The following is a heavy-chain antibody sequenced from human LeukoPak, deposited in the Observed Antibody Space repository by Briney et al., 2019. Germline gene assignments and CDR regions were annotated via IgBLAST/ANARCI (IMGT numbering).Heavy chain of an antibody. CDR2: TSHAGSNQ. V-gene: IGHV3-30*04. D-gene: IGHD1-14*01. J-gene: IGHJ4*02. CDR3: ARDPPDQ. Sequence: GGSLRLSCAASGFPFSAYAMHWVRQAPGKGLEWVAVTSHAGSNQYYADSVKGRFTISRDNSRNTLFLQMNSLRAEDTAVYYCARDPPDQWGQGTLVTV. CDR1: GFPFSAYA.